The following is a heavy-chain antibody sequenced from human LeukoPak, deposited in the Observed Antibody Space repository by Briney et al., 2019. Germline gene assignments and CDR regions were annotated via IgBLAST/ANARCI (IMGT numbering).Heavy chain of an antibody. D-gene: IGHD4/OR15-4a*01. CDR1: GFTFSSYA. V-gene: IGHV3-23*01. Sequence: GGSLRLSCAASGFTFSSYAMSWVRQAPGKGLEWVSAISGSGGSTYYADSVKSRFTISRDNSKNTLYLQMNSLRAEDTAVYYCASHDYGGVVRSPVDYWGQGTLVTVSS. CDR3: ASHDYGGVVRSPVDY. CDR2: ISGSGGST. J-gene: IGHJ4*02.